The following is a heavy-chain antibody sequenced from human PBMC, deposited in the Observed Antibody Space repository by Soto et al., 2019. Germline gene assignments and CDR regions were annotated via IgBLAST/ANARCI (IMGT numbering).Heavy chain of an antibody. CDR1: GYTFTGYY. CDR3: ARRIGYSYGLPDY. CDR2: INPNSGGT. Sequence: ASVKVSCKASGYTFTGYYMHWARQAPGQGLEWMGWINPNSGGTNYAQKFQGRVTMTRDTSISTAYMELSRLRSDDTAVYYCARRIGYSYGLPDYWGQGTLVTVSS. J-gene: IGHJ4*02. D-gene: IGHD5-18*01. V-gene: IGHV1-2*02.